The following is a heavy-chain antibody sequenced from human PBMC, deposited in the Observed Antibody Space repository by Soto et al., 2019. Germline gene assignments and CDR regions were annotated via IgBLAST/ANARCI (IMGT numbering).Heavy chain of an antibody. CDR2: ISYDGGNK. CDR1: GFTFSSYA. J-gene: IGHJ6*02. D-gene: IGHD2-2*01. V-gene: IGHV3-30-3*01. Sequence: GGSLRLSCAASGFTFSSYAMHWVRQAPGKGLEWVAVISYDGGNKYYADSVKGRFTISRDNSKNTLYLQMNSLRAEDTAVYYCAREWGLPAAPLYYYYGMDVWGQGTTVTVSS. CDR3: AREWGLPAAPLYYYYGMDV.